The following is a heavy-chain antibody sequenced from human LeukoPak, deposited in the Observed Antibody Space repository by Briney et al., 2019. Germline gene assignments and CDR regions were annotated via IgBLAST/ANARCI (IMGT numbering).Heavy chain of an antibody. D-gene: IGHD3-22*01. Sequence: GGSLRLSCAASGFAFSSYAMSWVRQAPGEGLEWVSAISGSGGSTYYADSVKGRFTISRDNSKNMLYLQMNSLRAEDTAGYYCARADYDNSGYYDYWGQGTLVTVSS. CDR1: GFAFSSYA. CDR3: ARADYDNSGYYDY. CDR2: ISGSGGST. V-gene: IGHV3-23*01. J-gene: IGHJ4*02.